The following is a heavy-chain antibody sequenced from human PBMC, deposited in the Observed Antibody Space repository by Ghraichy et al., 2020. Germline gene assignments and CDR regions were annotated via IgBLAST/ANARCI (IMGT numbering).Heavy chain of an antibody. D-gene: IGHD3-3*01. CDR1: GGSISSSSYY. V-gene: IGHV4-39*01. CDR3: ATVLRFLEWLPPALGLDY. Sequence: SETLSLTCTVSGGSISSSSYYWGWIRQPPGKGLEWIGSIYYSGSTYYNPSLKSRVTISVDTSKNQFSLKLSSVTAADTAVYYCATVLRFLEWLPPALGLDYWGQGTLVTVSS. J-gene: IGHJ4*02. CDR2: IYYSGST.